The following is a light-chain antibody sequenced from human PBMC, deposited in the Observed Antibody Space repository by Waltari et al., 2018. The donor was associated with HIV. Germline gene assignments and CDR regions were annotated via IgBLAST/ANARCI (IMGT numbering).Light chain of an antibody. CDR3: MQGTHRPIT. CDR2: KVS. V-gene: IGKV2-30*01. J-gene: IGKJ5*01. CDR1: QGLLYSDGNTY. Sequence: DVVMTQSPLSLPVTLGQPASISCRSRQGLLYSDGNTYLNWFQQRPGQSPRRLIYKVSSRASGVPDRFSGSGSGTDFTLQISRVEAEDVGVYYCMQGTHRPITFGQGTRLEIE.